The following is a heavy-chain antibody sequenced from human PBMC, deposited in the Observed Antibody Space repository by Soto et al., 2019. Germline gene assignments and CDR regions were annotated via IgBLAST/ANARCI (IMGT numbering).Heavy chain of an antibody. J-gene: IGHJ4*02. Sequence: QLQLQESGPGLVKPSETLSLTCTVSGGSISSSSYYWGWIRQPPGKGLEWIGSIYYSGSTYYNPSLKSRVTISVDTSKNQFSLKLSSVTAADTAVYYCARQPRYSSGWYCDYWGQGTLVTVSS. CDR3: ARQPRYSSGWYCDY. CDR2: IYYSGST. V-gene: IGHV4-39*01. CDR1: GGSISSSSYY. D-gene: IGHD6-19*01.